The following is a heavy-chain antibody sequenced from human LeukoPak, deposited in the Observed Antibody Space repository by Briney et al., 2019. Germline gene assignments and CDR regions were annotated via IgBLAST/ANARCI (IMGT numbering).Heavy chain of an antibody. D-gene: IGHD1-26*01. J-gene: IGHJ4*02. CDR2: ISDNGDIT. CDR3: AKDPTRWEPYYFDY. CDR1: GFIFSNYA. Sequence: GGSLRLSCAASGFIFSNYAMSWVRQAPGKGLEWVSSISDNGDITYYADSVKGRFPISRDNSRNTLYLQMNSLRADDTAVDYCAKDPTRWEPYYFDYWGQGTLVTVSS. V-gene: IGHV3-23*01.